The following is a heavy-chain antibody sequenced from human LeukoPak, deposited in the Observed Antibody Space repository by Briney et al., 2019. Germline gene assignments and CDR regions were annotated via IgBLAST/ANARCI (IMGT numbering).Heavy chain of an antibody. V-gene: IGHV1-69*04. CDR1: GGTFSSYA. Sequence: GSSAKVSCKASGGTFSSYAISWVRQAPGQGLEWMGRIIPIFGIANYAQKFQGRVTITADKSTSTAYMELSSLRSEDTAVYYCARTIVGDDYYYGMDVWGQGTTVTVSS. CDR3: ARTIVGDDYYYGMDV. CDR2: IIPIFGIA. D-gene: IGHD1-26*01. J-gene: IGHJ6*02.